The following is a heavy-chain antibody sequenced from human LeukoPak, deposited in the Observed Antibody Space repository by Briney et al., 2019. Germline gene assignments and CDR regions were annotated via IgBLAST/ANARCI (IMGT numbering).Heavy chain of an antibody. CDR3: AKDRGAYCSSTSCYLDY. CDR1: GFTFSSYG. Sequence: GGSLRLSCAASGFTFSSYGMRWVRQAPGKGLEWVAVIWYDGSNKYYADSVKGRFTISRDNSKNTLYLQMNSLRAEDTAVYYCAKDRGAYCSSTSCYLDYWGQGTLVTVSS. J-gene: IGHJ4*02. CDR2: IWYDGSNK. D-gene: IGHD2-2*01. V-gene: IGHV3-33*06.